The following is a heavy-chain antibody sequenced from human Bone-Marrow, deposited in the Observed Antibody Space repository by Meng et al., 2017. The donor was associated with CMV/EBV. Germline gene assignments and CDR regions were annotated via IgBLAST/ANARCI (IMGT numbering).Heavy chain of an antibody. J-gene: IGHJ6*01. V-gene: IGHV3-21*01. CDR1: GFTFSSYE. CDR2: ISSSSSYI. Sequence: GESLKISCAASGFTFSSYEMNWVRQAPGKGLEWVSSISSSSSYIYYADSVKGRFTISRDNAKNSLYLQMNSLRAEDTAVYYCARDAPRNPLYYYGMAVWGPGHTV. CDR3: ARDAPRNPLYYYGMAV.